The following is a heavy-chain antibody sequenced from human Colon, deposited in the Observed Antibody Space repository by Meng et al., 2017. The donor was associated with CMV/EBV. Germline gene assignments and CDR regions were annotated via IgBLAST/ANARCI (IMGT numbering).Heavy chain of an antibody. CDR2: IGGSGAST. Sequence: GESLKISCAASGFTFSDYYMSWVRQAPGKGLEWVSIIGGSGASTYYANSVKGRFTISRDDAQNSLHLQMNSLRAEDSAVYYCARVEGSVTSPLDYWGQRTLVTVSS. J-gene: IGHJ4*02. CDR1: GFTFSDYY. CDR3: ARVEGSVTSPLDY. D-gene: IGHD4-17*01. V-gene: IGHV3-69-1*02.